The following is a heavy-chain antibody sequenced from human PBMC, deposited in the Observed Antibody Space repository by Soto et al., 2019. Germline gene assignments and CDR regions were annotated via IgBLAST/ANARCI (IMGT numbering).Heavy chain of an antibody. Sequence: PSETLSLTCTVSGGAISAFFWNWVRQSAGKGLEWIGRIYASGHTIYNPSLESRVTTSVDTSKHQFSLRLNSVTAADTAVYYCARSPSTSTIGTFDIWGQGTMVTVSS. CDR2: IYASGHT. J-gene: IGHJ3*02. D-gene: IGHD3-3*02. CDR3: ARSPSTSTIGTFDI. V-gene: IGHV4-4*07. CDR1: GGAISAFF.